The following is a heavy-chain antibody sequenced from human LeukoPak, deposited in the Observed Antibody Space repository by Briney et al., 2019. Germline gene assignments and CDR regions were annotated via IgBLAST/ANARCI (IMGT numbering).Heavy chain of an antibody. Sequence: SETLSLTCTVSGGSISSSSYYWGWIRQPPGKGLEWIGSIYYSGSTYYNPSLKSRVTISVDTSKNQFSLKLSSVTAADTAVYYCARDFGVMITFGGVGAFDIWGQGTMVTVSS. J-gene: IGHJ3*02. D-gene: IGHD3-16*01. V-gene: IGHV4-39*07. CDR2: IYYSGST. CDR1: GGSISSSSYY. CDR3: ARDFGVMITFGGVGAFDI.